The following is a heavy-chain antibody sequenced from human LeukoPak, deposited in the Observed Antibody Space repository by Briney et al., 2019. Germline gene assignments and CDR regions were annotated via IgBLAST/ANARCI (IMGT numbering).Heavy chain of an antibody. D-gene: IGHD3-10*01. CDR1: GGTFSSYA. CDR3: ARVDVRGVYFDY. Sequence: GASVKVSCKASGGTFSSYAISWVRQAPGQGLEWMGGIIPIFGTANYAQKFQGRVTITTDESTSTAYMELSSLRSEDTAVYYCARVDVRGVYFDYWAREPWSPSPQ. J-gene: IGHJ4*02. V-gene: IGHV1-69*05. CDR2: IIPIFGTA.